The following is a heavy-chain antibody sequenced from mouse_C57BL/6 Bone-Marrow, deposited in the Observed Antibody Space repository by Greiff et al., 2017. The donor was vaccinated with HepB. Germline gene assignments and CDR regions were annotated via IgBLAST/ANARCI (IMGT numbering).Heavy chain of an antibody. CDR2: ISNLAYSI. CDR3: ARGIYYCNYDYYAMDY. V-gene: IGHV5-15*01. J-gene: IGHJ4*01. Sequence: VQLKESGGGLVQPGGSLKLSCAASGFTFSDYGMAWVRQAPRKGPEWVAFISNLAYSIYYADTGTGRFTISRENATNTLSLEMSSLRSEDTAMYDCARGIYYCNYDYYAMDYWGQGTSVTVSS. D-gene: IGHD2-1*01. CDR1: GFTFSDYG.